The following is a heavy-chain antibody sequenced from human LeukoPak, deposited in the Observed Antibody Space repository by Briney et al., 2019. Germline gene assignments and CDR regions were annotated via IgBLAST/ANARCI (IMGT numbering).Heavy chain of an antibody. CDR3: ARFLYGDYGYYFDY. CDR2: IYYSGST. V-gene: IGHV4-59*01. CDR1: GGSISSYY. J-gene: IGHJ4*02. Sequence: SETLSLTCTVSGGSISSYYWSWIRQPPGKGLEWIGYIYYSGSTNYNPSLKSRVTISVDTSKNQFSLKLSSVTAADTAVYYCARFLYGDYGYYFDYWGQGTLVTVSS. D-gene: IGHD4-17*01.